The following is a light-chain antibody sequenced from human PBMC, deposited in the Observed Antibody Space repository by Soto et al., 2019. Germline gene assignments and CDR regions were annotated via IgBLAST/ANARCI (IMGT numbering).Light chain of an antibody. V-gene: IGLV2-8*01. J-gene: IGLJ2*01. CDR2: EVS. CDR1: SSDVGSYNY. CDR3: SSYEGSNNFVV. Sequence: QSALTQPPSASGSPGQSVTISCTGTSSDVGSYNYVSWYQQHPGKAPKLLIWEVSKRPSGVPDRFSGSKYGNTASLTVSGLLAEDEADYYCSSYEGSNNFVVFGGGTKLTVL.